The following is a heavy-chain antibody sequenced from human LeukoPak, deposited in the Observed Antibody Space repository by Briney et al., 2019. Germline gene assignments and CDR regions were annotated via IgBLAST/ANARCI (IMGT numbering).Heavy chain of an antibody. CDR2: ISGSGGST. D-gene: IGHD6-13*01. CDR1: GFTFSSYA. CDR3: AKDPIAAGGTDYFDY. J-gene: IGHJ4*02. V-gene: IGHV3-23*01. Sequence: PGGSLRLSCAASGFTFSSYAMSWVRQAPGKGLEWVSAISGSGGSTYYADSVKGRFTISRDNSKNTPYLQMNSLRAEDTAVYYCAKDPIAAGGTDYFDYWGQGTLVTVSS.